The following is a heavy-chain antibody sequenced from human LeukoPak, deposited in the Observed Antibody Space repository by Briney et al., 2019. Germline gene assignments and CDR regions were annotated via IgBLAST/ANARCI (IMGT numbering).Heavy chain of an antibody. CDR1: GFTFSSYA. CDR2: ISYDGSNK. CDR3: ARVGSYGSGSQSPLNYFDY. D-gene: IGHD3-10*01. V-gene: IGHV3-30*04. J-gene: IGHJ4*02. Sequence: PGRSLRLSCAASGFTFSSYAMHWVRQAPGKGLEWVAVISYDGSNKYYADSVKGRFTISRDNSKNTLYLQMNSLRAEDTAVYYCARVGSYGSGSQSPLNYFDYWGQGTLVTVSS.